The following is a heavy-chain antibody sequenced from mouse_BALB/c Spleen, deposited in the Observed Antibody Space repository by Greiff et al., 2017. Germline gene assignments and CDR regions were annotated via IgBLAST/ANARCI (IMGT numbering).Heavy chain of an antibody. CDR1: GFTFTDYY. V-gene: IGHV7-3*02. Sequence: EVQLVESGGGLVQPGGSLRLSCATSGFTFTDYYMSWVRQPPGKALEWLGFIRNKANGYTTEYSASVKGRFTISRDNSQSILYLQMNTLRAEDSATYYCARDIGYDYHWGQGTSVTVSS. D-gene: IGHD2-4*01. CDR2: IRNKANGYTT. CDR3: ARDIGYDYH. J-gene: IGHJ4*01.